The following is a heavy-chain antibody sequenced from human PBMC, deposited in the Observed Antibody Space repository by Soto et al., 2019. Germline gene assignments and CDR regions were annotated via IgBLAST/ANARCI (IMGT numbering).Heavy chain of an antibody. CDR3: TRMPGGGWQRFFDY. J-gene: IGHJ4*02. CDR1: GFTFIDHD. CDR2: ITVGGAQK. Sequence: EVKLLESGGALVQPGGSLRLSCEASGFTFIDHDMSWVRQAPGKGLEWVSSITVGGAQKDYGQSVKGRFTISRDNSNDTLFLQMDSLQVEDTAIYYCTRMPGGGWQRFFDYWGQGTVVIVSS. D-gene: IGHD5-12*01. V-gene: IGHV3-23*01.